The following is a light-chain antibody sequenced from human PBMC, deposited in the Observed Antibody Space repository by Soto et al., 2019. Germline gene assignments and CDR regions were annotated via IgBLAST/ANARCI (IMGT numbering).Light chain of an antibody. CDR2: RNN. Sequence: QSVLTQPPSASGTPGQRVNISCSGSSSNIGSNYVYWYRQFPGTAPKLLIQRNNQRPSGVPDRFSGSKSGTSAYLGISGLRSEDEAEYFCAAWDDSLSGLVFGGGTQLTVL. CDR3: AAWDDSLSGLV. J-gene: IGLJ3*02. CDR1: SSNIGSNY. V-gene: IGLV1-47*01.